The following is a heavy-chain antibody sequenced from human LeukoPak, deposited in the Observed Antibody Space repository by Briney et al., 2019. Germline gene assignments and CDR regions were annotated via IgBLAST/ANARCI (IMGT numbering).Heavy chain of an antibody. D-gene: IGHD3-22*01. V-gene: IGHV1-18*01. CDR3: ARVRNYYDSSGYYDTFDY. J-gene: IGHJ4*02. Sequence: ASVKVSCKASGYTFTSYGISWVRQAPGQGLEWMGWISAYNGNTNYAQKPQGRVTMTTDTSTSTAYMELRSLRSDDTAVYYCARVRNYYDSSGYYDTFDYWGQGTLVTVSS. CDR1: GYTFTSYG. CDR2: ISAYNGNT.